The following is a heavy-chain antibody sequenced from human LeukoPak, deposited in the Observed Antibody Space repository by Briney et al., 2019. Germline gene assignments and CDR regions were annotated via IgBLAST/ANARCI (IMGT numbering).Heavy chain of an antibody. J-gene: IGHJ4*02. Sequence: SETLSLTCTVSGGSISSYYWSWIRQPPGKGLEWIGYIYYSGSTNYNPSLQSRVTISVDTSKNQFSLKLSSVTAADTAVYYCARDYGGNSPFDYWGQGTLVTVSS. D-gene: IGHD4-23*01. CDR2: IYYSGST. CDR3: ARDYGGNSPFDY. V-gene: IGHV4-59*01. CDR1: GGSISSYY.